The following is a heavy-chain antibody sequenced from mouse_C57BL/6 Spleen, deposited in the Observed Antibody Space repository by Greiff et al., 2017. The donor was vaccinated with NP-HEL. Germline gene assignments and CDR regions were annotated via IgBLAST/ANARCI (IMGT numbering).Heavy chain of an antibody. CDR2: IYPRSGNT. Sequence: VKVVESGAELARPGASVKLSCKASGYTFTSYGISWVKQRTGQGLEWIGEIYPRSGNTYYNEKFKGKATLTADKSSSTAYMELRSLTSEDSAVYFCASLYDGPAYWGQGTLVTVSA. CDR1: GYTFTSYG. CDR3: ASLYDGPAY. J-gene: IGHJ3*01. D-gene: IGHD2-3*01. V-gene: IGHV1-81*01.